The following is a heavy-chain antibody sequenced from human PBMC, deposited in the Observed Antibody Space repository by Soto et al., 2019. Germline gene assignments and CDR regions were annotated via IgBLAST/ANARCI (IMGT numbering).Heavy chain of an antibody. CDR3: ARRYAGNFDY. CDR2: IYYSGST. D-gene: IGHD2-8*01. J-gene: IGHJ4*02. Sequence: LSLTCTVSGGSISSYYWSWIRQPPGKGLEWIGYIYYSGSTNYNPSLKSRVTISVDTSKNQFSLKLSSVTAADTAVYYCARRYAGNFDYWGQGTLVTVSS. V-gene: IGHV4-59*01. CDR1: GGSISSYY.